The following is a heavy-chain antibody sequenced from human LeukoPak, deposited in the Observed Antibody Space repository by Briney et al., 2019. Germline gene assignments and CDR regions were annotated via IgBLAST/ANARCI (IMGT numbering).Heavy chain of an antibody. D-gene: IGHD3-3*01. CDR1: GFTFSNYE. CDR3: SREMENAFDI. V-gene: IGHV3-48*01. CDR2: ISSSSTTI. Sequence: GGSLRLSCAASGFTFSNYEMNWVRRAPGKGLEWISYISSSSTTIYYADSVKGRFTISRDNAKNSLYLQMNSLRAEDTAVYYCSREMENAFDIWGQGTMVT. J-gene: IGHJ3*02.